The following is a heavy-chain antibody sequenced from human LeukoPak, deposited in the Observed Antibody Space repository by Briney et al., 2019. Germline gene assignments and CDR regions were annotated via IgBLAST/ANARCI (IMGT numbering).Heavy chain of an antibody. CDR2: IIPIFGTA. J-gene: IGHJ5*02. CDR1: GGTFSSYA. CDR3: ARDFSKGYYGSGSYWP. Sequence: SVKVSCKASGGTFSSYAISWVRQAPGQGLEWMGGIIPIFGTANYAQKFQGRVTITADESTSTAYMELSSLRSEDTAVYYCARDFSKGYYGSGSYWPWGQGTLVTVSS. V-gene: IGHV1-69*13. D-gene: IGHD3-10*01.